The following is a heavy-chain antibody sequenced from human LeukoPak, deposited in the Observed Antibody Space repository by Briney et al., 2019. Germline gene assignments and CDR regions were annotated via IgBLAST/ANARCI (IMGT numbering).Heavy chain of an antibody. CDR2: IYYSGST. J-gene: IGHJ6*03. CDR1: GGSISSSSYY. Sequence: KPSETLSLTCTVSGGSISSSSYYWGWIRQPPGKGLEWIGSIYYSGSTYYNPSLKSRVTISVDTSKNQFSLKLSSVTAADTAVYYCARGRSHPNYYYYYYYMDVWGKGTTVTVSS. V-gene: IGHV4-39*01. CDR3: ARGRSHPNYYYYYYYMDV. D-gene: IGHD2-15*01.